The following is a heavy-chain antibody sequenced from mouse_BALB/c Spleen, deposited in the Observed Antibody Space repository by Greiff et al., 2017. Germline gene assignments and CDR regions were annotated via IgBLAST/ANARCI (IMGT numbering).Heavy chain of an antibody. V-gene: IGHV5-12-2*01. J-gene: IGHJ3*01. D-gene: IGHD1-1*01. Sequence: EVKVEESGGGLVQPGGSLKLSCAASGFTFSSYTMSWVRQTPEKRLEWVAYISNGGGSTYYPDTVKGRFTISRDNAKNTLYLQMSSLKSEDTAMYYCARNDYYGSSWFAYWGQGTLVTVSA. CDR3: ARNDYYGSSWFAY. CDR2: ISNGGGST. CDR1: GFTFSSYT.